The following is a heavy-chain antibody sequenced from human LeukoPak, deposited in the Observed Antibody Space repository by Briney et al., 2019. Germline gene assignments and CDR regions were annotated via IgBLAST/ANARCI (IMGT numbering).Heavy chain of an antibody. CDR3: ARQRGYSYGPNWYFDL. Sequence: GESLKISCKSSGYTFTSYWIGWVRQMPGKGLEWVGIIYPGDSDTRYSPSFQGQVTISADKSFSTAYLQWSSLKASDTAIYYCARQRGYSYGPNWYFDLWGRGTLVTVSS. D-gene: IGHD5-18*01. CDR1: GYTFTSYW. V-gene: IGHV5-51*01. J-gene: IGHJ2*01. CDR2: IYPGDSDT.